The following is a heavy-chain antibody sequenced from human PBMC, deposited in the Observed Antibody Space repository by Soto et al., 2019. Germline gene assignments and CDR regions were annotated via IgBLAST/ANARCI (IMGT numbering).Heavy chain of an antibody. CDR1: GYTFTSYD. V-gene: IGHV1-8*01. CDR2: MNPNSGNT. D-gene: IGHD2-2*01. J-gene: IGHJ6*02. CDR3: ARWGPGGCSSTSCYSDYYYYGMHV. Sequence: GASVKVSCKASGYTFTSYDINWVRQATGQGLEWMGWMNPNSGNTGYAQKFQGRVTMTRNTSISTAYMELSSLRSEDTAVYYCARWGPGGCSSTSCYSDYYYYGMHVWGQGPTVTVSS.